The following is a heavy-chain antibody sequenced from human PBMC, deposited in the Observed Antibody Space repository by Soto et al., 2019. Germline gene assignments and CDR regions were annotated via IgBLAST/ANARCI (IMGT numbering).Heavy chain of an antibody. CDR1: GGTFSRYA. CDR2: IIPFIGAA. D-gene: IGHD4-4*01. J-gene: IGHJ6*04. Sequence: SVKVSGKASGGTFSRYAVSWVRQAPEQGLEWMGRIIPFIGAANCAQKFQGRVTITADESTSTAYPELTTLRSHDTAVYYYARVLMTPVPASYYHGMDVWGKGTTVTDSP. CDR3: ARVLMTPVPASYYHGMDV. V-gene: IGHV1-69*11.